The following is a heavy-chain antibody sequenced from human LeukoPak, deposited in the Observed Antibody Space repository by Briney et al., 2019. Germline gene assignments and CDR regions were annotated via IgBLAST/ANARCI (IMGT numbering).Heavy chain of an antibody. V-gene: IGHV3-74*01. D-gene: IGHD3-10*01. Sequence: GGSLRLSCAASGFTFSSYWMHWVRQAPGKGLVWVSRITSDGSSTNYADSVKGRFTISRDNAKDTLYLQMNSLRAGDTAVYYCAKDSRRYYYGAFDYWGQGTLVTVSS. CDR2: ITSDGSST. CDR1: GFTFSSYW. J-gene: IGHJ4*02. CDR3: AKDSRRYYYGAFDY.